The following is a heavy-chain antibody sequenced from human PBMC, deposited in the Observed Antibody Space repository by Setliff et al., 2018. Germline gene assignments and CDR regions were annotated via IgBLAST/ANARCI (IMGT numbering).Heavy chain of an antibody. J-gene: IGHJ4*02. CDR2: IYNSGRT. CDR1: GGSISTYH. Sequence: SETLSLTCNVSGGSISTYHWSWIRQPPGKRLEWIGDIYNSGRTNYNPSLKSRVTISLDTPKNQFSLRLSSVTAADTAVYYCARTRYGLGGRPYWGQGTLVTDSS. D-gene: IGHD2-15*01. V-gene: IGHV4-59*01. CDR3: ARTRYGLGGRPY.